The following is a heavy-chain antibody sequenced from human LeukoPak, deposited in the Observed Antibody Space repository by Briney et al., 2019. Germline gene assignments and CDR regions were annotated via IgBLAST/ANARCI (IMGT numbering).Heavy chain of an antibody. CDR1: GFTFSSYA. V-gene: IGHV3-64D*06. J-gene: IGHJ2*01. CDR2: ISSNGGST. Sequence: GGSLRLSCSASGFTFSSYAMHWVRQAPGKGLEYVSAISSNGGSTYYADSVKGRFTISGDNSKNTLYLQMSSLRAEDTAVYYCVKGSRNYGDLWGRGTLVTVSS. D-gene: IGHD1-7*01. CDR3: VKGSRNYGDL.